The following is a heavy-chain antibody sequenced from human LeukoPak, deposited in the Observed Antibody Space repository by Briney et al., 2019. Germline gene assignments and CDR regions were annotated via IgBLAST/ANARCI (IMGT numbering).Heavy chain of an antibody. Sequence: PSETLSLTCTVSGGSISNYYWSWIRQPPGKGLEWVGYIHYSGSANYNRSLKSRVTISVDTSENQFSLKLSSVTAADTAVYYCARVEEGYGSGRRENYYYYYMDVWGKGTTVTVSS. CDR3: ARVEEGYGSGRRENYYYYYMDV. CDR2: IHYSGSA. CDR1: GGSISNYY. D-gene: IGHD3-10*01. J-gene: IGHJ6*03. V-gene: IGHV4-59*01.